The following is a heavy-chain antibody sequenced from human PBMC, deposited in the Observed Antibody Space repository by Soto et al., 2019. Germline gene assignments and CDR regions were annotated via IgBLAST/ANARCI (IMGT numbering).Heavy chain of an antibody. J-gene: IGHJ4*02. CDR3: AKDPGSSWYRDFDY. Sequence: LSLSFAASGFTFSIYAMSLVRQAPGKGLEWVSAISGSGGSTYYADSVKGRFTISRDNSKNTLYLQMNSLRAEDTAVYYCAKDPGSSWYRDFDYWGQGTLVTVSS. V-gene: IGHV3-23*01. CDR1: GFTFSIYA. CDR2: ISGSGGST. D-gene: IGHD6-13*01.